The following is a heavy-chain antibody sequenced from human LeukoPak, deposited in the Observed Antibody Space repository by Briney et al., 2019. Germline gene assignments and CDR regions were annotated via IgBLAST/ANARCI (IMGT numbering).Heavy chain of an antibody. CDR3: AREHDFLIDYSFDC. D-gene: IGHD3-3*01. CDR2: ISYDGSNK. Sequence: GGSLRLSCAASGFTFSSYAMHWVRQAPGKGLEWVAVISYDGSNKYYADSVKGRFTISRDNSKNTLYLQMNSLRSEDTAVYFCAREHDFLIDYSFDCWGQGTLVTVSS. CDR1: GFTFSSYA. V-gene: IGHV3-30-3*01. J-gene: IGHJ4*02.